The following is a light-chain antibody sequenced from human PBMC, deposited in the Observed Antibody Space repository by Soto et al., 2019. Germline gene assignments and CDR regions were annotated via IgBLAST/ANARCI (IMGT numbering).Light chain of an antibody. CDR3: SSYTNSNNLWV. J-gene: IGLJ3*02. Sequence: QPVLTQPASVSGSPGQSITISCTGTSTDIGTYYYVSWYQQRPGKAPKLIIYEVTHRPSGVSHRFSGSKSGNTASLTISGLQAEDEADYYCSSYTNSNNLWVFGAGTKVTVL. CDR1: STDIGTYYY. V-gene: IGLV2-14*01. CDR2: EVT.